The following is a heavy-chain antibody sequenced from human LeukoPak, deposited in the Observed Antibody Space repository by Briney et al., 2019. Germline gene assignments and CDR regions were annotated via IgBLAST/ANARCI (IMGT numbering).Heavy chain of an antibody. CDR2: ISSSGSTI. CDR1: GFTFSSYE. D-gene: IGHD2-15*01. CDR3: ALFEVVVGSTQDF. Sequence: GGSLRLSCAASGFTFSSYEMNWVRQAPGKGLEWVSYISSSGSTIYYADSVKGRFTISRDNAKNSLYLQMNSLRAEDTAVYYCALFEVVVGSTQDFWGQGTLVTVSS. V-gene: IGHV3-48*03. J-gene: IGHJ4*02.